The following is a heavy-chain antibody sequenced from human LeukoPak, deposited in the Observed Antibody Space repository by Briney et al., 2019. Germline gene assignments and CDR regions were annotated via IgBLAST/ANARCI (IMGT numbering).Heavy chain of an antibody. CDR1: GGSISSYY. CDR3: ARYGSGRAYYYYMDV. Sequence: PSETLSLTCTVSGGSISSYYWSWIRQPPGKGLEWIGYISDSGSTNYNPSLKSRVTISVDTSKRQFSLKLSSVTAADTAVYYCARYGSGRAYYYYMDVWGKGTTVTVSS. J-gene: IGHJ6*03. D-gene: IGHD3-10*01. V-gene: IGHV4-59*01. CDR2: ISDSGST.